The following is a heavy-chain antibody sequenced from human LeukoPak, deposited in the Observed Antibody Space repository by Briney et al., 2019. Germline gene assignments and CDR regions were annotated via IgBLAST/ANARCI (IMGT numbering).Heavy chain of an antibody. CDR1: GFTFSSYG. D-gene: IGHD2-2*01. J-gene: IGHJ4*02. CDR3: AKDKDIVVVPAASFDY. V-gene: IGHV3-30*02. Sequence: GGSLRLSCAASGFTFSSYGMHWVRQAPGKGLEWVAFIRYDGSNKYYADSVKGRFTTSRDNSKNTLYLQMNSLRAEDTAVYYCAKDKDIVVVPAASFDYWGQGTLVTVSS. CDR2: IRYDGSNK.